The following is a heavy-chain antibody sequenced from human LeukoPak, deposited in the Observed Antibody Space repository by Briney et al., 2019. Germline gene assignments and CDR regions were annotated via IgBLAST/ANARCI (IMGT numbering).Heavy chain of an antibody. Sequence: GGSLRLSCAASGFTFSDYWMSWVPRAPGKGLEGGANIKNYGSEKYYVDSVKGRFTITRDNANNSLYLQMNSLRAEDTAVYFCARVAGWEWLAYFDCWGQGTLVTVSS. CDR1: GFTFSDYW. D-gene: IGHD6-19*01. J-gene: IGHJ4*02. CDR2: IKNYGSEK. V-gene: IGHV3-7*01. CDR3: ARVAGWEWLAYFDC.